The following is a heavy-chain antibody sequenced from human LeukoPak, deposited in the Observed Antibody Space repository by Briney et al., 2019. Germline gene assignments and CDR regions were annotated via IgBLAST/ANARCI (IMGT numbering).Heavy chain of an antibody. CDR2: IRYDRSNK. D-gene: IGHD4-23*01. CDR1: GFTFSNYG. J-gene: IGHJ4*02. V-gene: IGHV3-30*02. Sequence: GGSLRLSCAASGFTFSNYGMHWVRQAPGKGLEWVSFIRYDRSNKYYADSVKGRFTISRDNSKNTLYLQMNSLRAEDTAVYYCAKDTGVKWASFYARLIYWGQGTLVTVSS. CDR3: AKDTGVKWASFYARLIY.